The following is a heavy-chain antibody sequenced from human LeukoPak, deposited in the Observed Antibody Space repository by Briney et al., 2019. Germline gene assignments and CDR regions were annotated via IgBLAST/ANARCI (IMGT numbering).Heavy chain of an antibody. J-gene: IGHJ4*02. CDR1: GGSISSYY. V-gene: IGHV4-59*01. Sequence: KSSETLSLTCTVPGGSISSYYWSWIRQPPGKGLEWIGYIYYSGSTNYNPSLKSRVTISVDTSKNQFSLKLSSVTAADTAVYYCARTPMVRGVIHHYYFDYWGQGTLVTVSS. CDR3: ARTPMVRGVIHHYYFDY. D-gene: IGHD3-10*01. CDR2: IYYSGST.